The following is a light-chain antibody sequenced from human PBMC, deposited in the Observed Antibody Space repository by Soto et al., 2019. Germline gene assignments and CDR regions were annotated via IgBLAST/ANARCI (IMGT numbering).Light chain of an antibody. Sequence: IKMYMSTSAVCASVGDRVTSTCRASQSISSYLNWYQQKPGKAPKLLIYAASSLQSGVPSRFSGSGSGTDFTLTISSLQPEDFATYYCQQSYSTPPTFGQGTKVDIK. J-gene: IGKJ1*01. CDR2: AAS. CDR1: QSISSY. V-gene: IGKV1-39*01. CDR3: QQSYSTPPT.